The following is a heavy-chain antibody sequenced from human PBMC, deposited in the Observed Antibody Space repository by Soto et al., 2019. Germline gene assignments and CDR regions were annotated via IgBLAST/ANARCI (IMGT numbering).Heavy chain of an antibody. CDR2: ISWNSDST. V-gene: IGHV3-9*01. J-gene: IGHJ6*02. CDR1: GFNFEGYA. Sequence: EMQLVESGGGSVQPGRSLRLSCTASGFNFEGYAMHWVRQTPGKGLEWVSSISWNSDSTGYGDSVKGRFTIARDNAKNSLYLQMNNLRGEDTALYYCAKETAWGAGNKFGYFGMDVWGQGTTVTVSS. CDR3: AKETAWGAGNKFGYFGMDV. D-gene: IGHD3-10*01.